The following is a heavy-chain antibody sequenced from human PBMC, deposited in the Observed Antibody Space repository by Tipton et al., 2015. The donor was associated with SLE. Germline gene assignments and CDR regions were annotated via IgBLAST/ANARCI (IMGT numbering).Heavy chain of an antibody. CDR3: VKGAGGYCTATACQRAEY. CDR2: IRYDGSNQ. Sequence: SLRLSCVASGFTFSSYGMHWVRQAPGKGLEWVAFIRYDGSNQYYVDSVKGRFTISRDNTKNTLYLQMDSLRAEDTAVYYCVKGAGGYCTATACQRAEYWGQGTLVTVSS. D-gene: IGHD2-8*02. V-gene: IGHV3-30*02. J-gene: IGHJ4*02. CDR1: GFTFSSYG.